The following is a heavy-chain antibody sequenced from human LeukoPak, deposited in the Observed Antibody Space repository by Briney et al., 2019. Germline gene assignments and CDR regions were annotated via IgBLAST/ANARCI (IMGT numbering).Heavy chain of an antibody. V-gene: IGHV3-48*03. J-gene: IGHJ4*02. CDR3: ARDNYDSSGYYFD. Sequence: GGSLRLSCAASGFIFSSYEMNWVRQAPGKGLEWVSYISSSGSTTHYADSVKGRFTISRDNAKNSLYLQMNSLRAEDTAVYYCARDNYDSSGYYFDWGQGTLVTVSS. D-gene: IGHD3-22*01. CDR2: ISSSGSTT. CDR1: GFIFSSYE.